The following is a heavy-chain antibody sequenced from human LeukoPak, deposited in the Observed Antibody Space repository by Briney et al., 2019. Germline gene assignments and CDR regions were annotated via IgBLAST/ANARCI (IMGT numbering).Heavy chain of an antibody. J-gene: IGHJ4*02. D-gene: IGHD4-17*01. CDR2: ISAYNGNT. V-gene: IGHV1-18*01. CDR1: GYTYTNYG. Sequence: ASVKLSCKPSGYTYTNYGITWVRQAPVQALEWMGWISAYNGNTNSAQKLQGRVTMTTDTSTSTAYMELRTLRSDDTAVYYCARGRKDYGDYYFDSWGQGTLVTVSS. CDR3: ARGRKDYGDYYFDS.